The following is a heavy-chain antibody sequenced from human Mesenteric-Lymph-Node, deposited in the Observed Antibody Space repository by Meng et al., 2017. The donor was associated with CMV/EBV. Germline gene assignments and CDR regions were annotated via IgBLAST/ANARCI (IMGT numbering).Heavy chain of an antibody. Sequence: GGSLRLSCAASGFTVSSNYMSWVRQAPGKGLEWVSVIYSGGSTYYADSVKGRFTISRDNSKNTLYLQMNSLRAEDTAVYYCARYKTSTIFGVVIPLGWFDPWGQGTLVTVSS. D-gene: IGHD3-3*01. CDR3: ARYKTSTIFGVVIPLGWFDP. CDR2: IYSGGST. J-gene: IGHJ5*02. CDR1: GFTVSSNY. V-gene: IGHV3-53*01.